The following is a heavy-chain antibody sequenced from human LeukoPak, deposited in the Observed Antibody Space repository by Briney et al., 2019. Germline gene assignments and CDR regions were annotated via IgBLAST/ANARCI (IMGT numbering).Heavy chain of an antibody. D-gene: IGHD3-9*01. CDR3: ARDRASSGTLTGYYF. V-gene: IGHV1-2*02. CDR2: INPNSGGT. J-gene: IGHJ4*02. CDR1: GYTFTSYY. Sequence: ASVKVSCKASGYTFTSYYMHWVRQAPGQGLEWMGWINPNSGGTNYAQKFQGRVTMTRDTSISTAYMELSRLRSDDTAVYYCARDRASSGTLTGYYFWGQGTLVTVSS.